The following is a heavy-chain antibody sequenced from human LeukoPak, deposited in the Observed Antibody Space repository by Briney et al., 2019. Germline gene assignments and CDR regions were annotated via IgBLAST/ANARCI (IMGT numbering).Heavy chain of an antibody. D-gene: IGHD4-17*01. CDR2: IYHIFGTA. V-gene: IGHV1-69*05. CDR1: GGTFSSYA. Sequence: GASVRVSCKASGGTFSSYAISWVRQAPGQGLEWVGGIYHIFGTANYAQKLQGRVTITTETSTSTACMEKRRLRAEETGVYYCAKQENYDDYVKFDPWGQGTLGPVPS. J-gene: IGHJ5*02. CDR3: AKQENYDDYVKFDP.